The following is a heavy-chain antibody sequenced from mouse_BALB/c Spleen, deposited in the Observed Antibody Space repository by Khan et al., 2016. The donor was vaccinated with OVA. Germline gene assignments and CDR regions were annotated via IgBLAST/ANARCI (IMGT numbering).Heavy chain of an antibody. CDR3: ARRNYFGYTFAY. Sequence: QVELQQSGSSPPRPGASGKVSLKGSGYIDTDYYINWVKQRTGQGLEWIGEIYPGSGNTYYNEKFKDKATLTADKSSTTAYMQLRSLTSEDSAVYFCARRNYFGYTFAYWGQGTLVTVSA. CDR2: IYPGSGNT. CDR1: GYIDTDYY. V-gene: IGHV1-76*01. J-gene: IGHJ3*01. D-gene: IGHD1-2*01.